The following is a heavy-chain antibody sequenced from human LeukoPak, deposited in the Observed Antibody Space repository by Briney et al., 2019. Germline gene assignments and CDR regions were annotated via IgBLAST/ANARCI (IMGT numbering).Heavy chain of an antibody. CDR2: IYYSGST. CDR1: GDSISGSSYY. J-gene: IGHJ3*02. Sequence: SETLSLTCTVSGDSISGSSYYWGWIRQPPGKGLEWIGSIYYSGSTYYNPSLKSRVTISVDTSKNQFSLKLSSVTAADTAVYYCARVGFEGSGWYFAAFDIWGQGTMVTVSS. CDR3: ARVGFEGSGWYFAAFDI. V-gene: IGHV4-39*07. D-gene: IGHD6-19*01.